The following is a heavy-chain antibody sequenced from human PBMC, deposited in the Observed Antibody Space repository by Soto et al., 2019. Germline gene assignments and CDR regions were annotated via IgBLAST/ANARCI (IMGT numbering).Heavy chain of an antibody. CDR1: GFTFSSYW. V-gene: IGHV3-7*01. CDR2: IKQDGSEK. D-gene: IGHD2-2*01. J-gene: IGHJ6*02. Sequence: PGGSLRLSCAASGFTFSSYWMSWVRQAPGKGLEWVANIKQDGSEKYYVDSVKGRFTISRDNAKNSLYLQMNSLRAEDTAVYYCARIPVVPAAMTYSSSSWSYYYYGMDVWGQGTTVTVSS. CDR3: ARIPVVPAAMTYSSSSWSYYYYGMDV.